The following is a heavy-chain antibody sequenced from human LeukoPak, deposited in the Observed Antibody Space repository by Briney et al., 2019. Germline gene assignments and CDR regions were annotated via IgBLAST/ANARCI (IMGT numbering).Heavy chain of an antibody. Sequence: ASVTVSCKASGGTFSSYAISWVRQAPGQGLEWMGRIIPILGIANYAQKFQGRVTITADKSTSTAYMELSSLRSEDTAVYYCARGWSDYSYYYGMDVWGQGTTVTVSS. CDR1: GGTFSSYA. CDR2: IIPILGIA. J-gene: IGHJ6*02. CDR3: ARGWSDYSYYYGMDV. D-gene: IGHD3-10*01. V-gene: IGHV1-69*04.